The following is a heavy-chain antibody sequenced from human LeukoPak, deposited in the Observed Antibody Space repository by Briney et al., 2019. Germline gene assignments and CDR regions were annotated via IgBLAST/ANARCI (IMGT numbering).Heavy chain of an antibody. J-gene: IGHJ6*03. CDR2: IRYDGSNK. Sequence: GGSLRLSCAASGFTFSSYVMHWVRQAPGKGLEWVAFIRYDGSNKYYADSVKGRFTISRDNSKNTLYLQMKSLRAEDTAVYYCAKGGGYEAQYYYYYLDVWGKGTTVTISS. V-gene: IGHV3-30*02. CDR1: GFTFSSYV. D-gene: IGHD5-12*01. CDR3: AKGGGYEAQYYYYYLDV.